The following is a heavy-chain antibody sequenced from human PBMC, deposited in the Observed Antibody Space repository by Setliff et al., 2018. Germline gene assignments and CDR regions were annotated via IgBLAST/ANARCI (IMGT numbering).Heavy chain of an antibody. J-gene: IGHJ3*02. CDR3: ARDRRNIVVAVVNAAFDI. CDR1: SYTFSSYG. V-gene: IGHV1-18*01. D-gene: IGHD2-15*01. Sequence: ASVKVSCKDSSYTFSSYGISWVRQAPGQGLEWMGWISAYNGDTNYAQNLQGRVTMTTDTSTSTAYMELRSLRSDDTAVYYCARDRRNIVVAVVNAAFDIWGQGTMVTVSS. CDR2: ISAYNGDT.